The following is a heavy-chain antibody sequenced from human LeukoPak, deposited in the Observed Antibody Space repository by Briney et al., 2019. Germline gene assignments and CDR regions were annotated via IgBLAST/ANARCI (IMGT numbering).Heavy chain of an antibody. CDR2: IKNDGSEE. CDR1: GFRFSTYS. D-gene: IGHD3-10*01. CDR3: ARAIRGSAVDTGDR. J-gene: IGHJ4*02. V-gene: IGHV3-7*01. Sequence: PGGSLRLSCAASGFRFSTYSMNWVRQAPGKGLEGVANIKNDGSEEYYVDSVKGRFTISRDNAKNSLFLQMNSQTVEDTAVYYCARAIRGSAVDTGDRWGQGTLVTVSS.